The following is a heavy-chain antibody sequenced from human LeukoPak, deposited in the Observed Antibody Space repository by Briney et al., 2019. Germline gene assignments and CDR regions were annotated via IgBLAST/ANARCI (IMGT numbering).Heavy chain of an antibody. V-gene: IGHV1-2*02. CDR2: INPNSGGT. J-gene: IGHJ4*02. Sequence: GASVKVSCKASGYTFTGYYMHWVRQAPGQGLEWMGWINPNSGGTNYAQKFQGRGTMTRDTSISTAYMELSRLRSDDTAVYSCARDTVRFLEWFPLYFDYWGQGTLVTVSS. D-gene: IGHD3-3*01. CDR1: GYTFTGYY. CDR3: ARDTVRFLEWFPLYFDY.